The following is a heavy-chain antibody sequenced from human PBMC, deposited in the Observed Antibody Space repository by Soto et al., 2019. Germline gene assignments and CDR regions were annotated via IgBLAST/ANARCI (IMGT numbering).Heavy chain of an antibody. V-gene: IGHV4-59*08. CDR2: IYYSGST. CDR3: ARTDYYYYGMDV. Sequence: SETLSLTCTVSGGSISSYYWSWIRQPPGKGLEWIGYIYYSGSTNYNPSLKSRVTISVDTSKNQFSLKLSSVTAADTAVYYCARTDYYYYGMDVWGQGTTVTVSS. J-gene: IGHJ6*02. CDR1: GGSISSYY.